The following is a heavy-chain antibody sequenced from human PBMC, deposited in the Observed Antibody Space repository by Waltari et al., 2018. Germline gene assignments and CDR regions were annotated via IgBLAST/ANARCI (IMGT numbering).Heavy chain of an antibody. J-gene: IGHJ4*02. V-gene: IGHV1-2*02. CDR2: IKPNSGGK. CDR3: ARDLLPLGDFDY. Sequence: QVQLVQSGAEVKKPGASVKVSCKASGYDFSGYYMHWVRQAPGQGLEWMGWIKPNSGGKNYAQKFQGRVTMTRDTSISTAYMELSRLRSDDTAVYYCARDLLPLGDFDYWGQGTLVTVSS. D-gene: IGHD2-15*01. CDR1: GYDFSGYY.